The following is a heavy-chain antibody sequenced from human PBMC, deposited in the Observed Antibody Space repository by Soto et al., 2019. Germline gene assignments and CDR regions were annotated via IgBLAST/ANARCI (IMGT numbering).Heavy chain of an antibody. CDR2: ISGVDNGA. V-gene: IGHV3-23*01. J-gene: IGHJ4*02. CDR3: AKGRAGHTSGADY. D-gene: IGHD6-19*01. CDR1: GFTFNNKA. Sequence: EVQLLESGGGLVQPGGSLRLSCATSGFTFNNKAMNWVRQAPGKGVEWVAVISGVDNGAYYAESVKGRFTISRDNSKNTVTLQMNNLRAEDTAVYYCAKGRAGHTSGADYWGQGTLVTVSS.